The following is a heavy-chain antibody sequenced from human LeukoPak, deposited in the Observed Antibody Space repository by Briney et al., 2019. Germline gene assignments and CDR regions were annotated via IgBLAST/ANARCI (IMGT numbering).Heavy chain of an antibody. CDR1: GSTFNHYG. Sequence: GRSLRLSCVPSGSTFNHYGMNWVRQAPGKGLEWVSIISGSADSAFYADSVKGRFTISRDNSKNTLYLQMNSLRAEDTAIYYCAQKRGGYTPFDYWGQGTLVTVSS. CDR3: AQKRGGYTPFDY. D-gene: IGHD5-12*01. J-gene: IGHJ4*02. CDR2: ISGSADSA. V-gene: IGHV3-23*01.